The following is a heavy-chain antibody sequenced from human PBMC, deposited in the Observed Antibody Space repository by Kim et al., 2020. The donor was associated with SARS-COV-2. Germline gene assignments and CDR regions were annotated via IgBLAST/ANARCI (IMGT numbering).Heavy chain of an antibody. V-gene: IGHV4-39*01. J-gene: IGHJ4*02. CDR3: ARRSLYSSTPNFDY. Sequence: TPSLKSRGPKAVDTSKNQFSLKLSSVTAADTAVYYCARRSLYSSTPNFDYWGQGTLVTVSS. D-gene: IGHD2-2*01.